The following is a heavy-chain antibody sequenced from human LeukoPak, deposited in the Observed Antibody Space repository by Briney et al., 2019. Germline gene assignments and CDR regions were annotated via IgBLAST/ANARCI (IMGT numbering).Heavy chain of an antibody. CDR2: IYYSGST. CDR1: GGSISSYY. V-gene: IGHV4-59*01. D-gene: IGHD3-22*01. CDR3: ARGEPLYDSSGYYYSLDFFDY. Sequence: PSETLSLTCTVSGGSISSYYWSWIRQPPGKGLEWIGYIYYSGSTNYSPSLKSRVTISVDTSKNQFSLKLSSVTAADTAVYYCARGEPLYDSSGYYYSLDFFDYWGQGTLVTVSS. J-gene: IGHJ4*02.